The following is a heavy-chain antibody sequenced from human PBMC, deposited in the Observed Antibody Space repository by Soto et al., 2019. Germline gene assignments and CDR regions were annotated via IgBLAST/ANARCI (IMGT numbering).Heavy chain of an antibody. J-gene: IGHJ6*02. D-gene: IGHD5-12*01. CDR3: AREGVAPYYYYGMDV. V-gene: IGHV1-18*01. CDR1: GGTFSSDS. CDR2: ISPYNDNT. Sequence: AASVKVSCKASGGTFSSDSFSWVRQAPGQGLEWMGGISPYNDNTNYAQKLQDRVTMTTDTSTSTVYMEVRSLRSDDTAVYYCAREGVAPYYYYGMDVWGQGTPVTVSS.